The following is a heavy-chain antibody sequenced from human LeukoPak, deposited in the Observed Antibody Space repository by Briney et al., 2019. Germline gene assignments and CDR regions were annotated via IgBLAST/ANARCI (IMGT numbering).Heavy chain of an antibody. V-gene: IGHV3-23*01. D-gene: IGHD3-10*01. Sequence: GGSLRLSCAASGFTFRSCAMSWFRQAPGKGLEWVSAISGSGGSTYYADSVKGRFTISRDNSKNMLYLQLNSLRAEDTAVYYCAKDPLVRGATYDYWGQGTLVTVSS. CDR1: GFTFRSCA. CDR3: AKDPLVRGATYDY. J-gene: IGHJ4*02. CDR2: ISGSGGST.